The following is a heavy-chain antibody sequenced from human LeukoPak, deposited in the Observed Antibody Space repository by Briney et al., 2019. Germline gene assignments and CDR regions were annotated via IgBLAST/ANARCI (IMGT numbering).Heavy chain of an antibody. CDR2: MNPNSGNT. Sequence: ASVKVSCKASGYTFTSYDINWVRQATGQGLEWMGWMNPNSGNTGYAQKFQGRVTMTRNTSISTAYMELSSLRSEDTAVYYCARVRITMVRGVILGAAFDIWDQGTMVTVSS. CDR3: ARVRITMVRGVILGAAFDI. V-gene: IGHV1-8*01. D-gene: IGHD3-10*01. CDR1: GYTFTSYD. J-gene: IGHJ3*02.